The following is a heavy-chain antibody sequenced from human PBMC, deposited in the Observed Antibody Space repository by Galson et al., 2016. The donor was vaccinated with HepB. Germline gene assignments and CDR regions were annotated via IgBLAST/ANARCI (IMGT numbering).Heavy chain of an antibody. D-gene: IGHD3-16*01. Sequence: SLRLSCAASGFTFSNYWMSWVRQAPGKGLECVANLKQDGSDKYYVDSVKGRFTISRDNAKNSLYLQMNSLRAEDTAVYYCATGGSRGISDAFGFWGQGTMVTVSS. CDR2: LKQDGSDK. J-gene: IGHJ3*01. CDR1: GFTFSNYW. CDR3: ATGGSRGISDAFGF. V-gene: IGHV3-7*01.